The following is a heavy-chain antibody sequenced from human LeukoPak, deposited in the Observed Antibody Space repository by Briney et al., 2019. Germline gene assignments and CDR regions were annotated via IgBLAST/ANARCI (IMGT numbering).Heavy chain of an antibody. CDR1: GYTFSRHG. Sequence: PGGSLRLSCAASGYTFSRHGMNWVRQAPGKGLEWVSGISGSGGSTYYADSVKGRFTISRDNSKNTLYLQMNSLRAEDTAVYYCAKAGGGSWGQGTLVTVSS. J-gene: IGHJ5*02. D-gene: IGHD1-26*01. CDR3: AKAGGGS. V-gene: IGHV3-23*01. CDR2: ISGSGGST.